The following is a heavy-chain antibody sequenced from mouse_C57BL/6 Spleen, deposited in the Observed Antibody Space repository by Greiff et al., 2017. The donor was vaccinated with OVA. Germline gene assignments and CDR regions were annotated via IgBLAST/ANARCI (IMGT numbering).Heavy chain of an antibody. CDR2: IYPGDGDT. Sequence: QVQLQQSGPELVKPGASVKISCKASGYAFSSSWMNWVKQRPGKGLEWIGRIYPGDGDTNYNGKFKGKATLTADKSSSTAYMQLSSLTSEDSAVYFCARGITTVVATSYFDYWGQGTTLTVSS. D-gene: IGHD1-1*01. J-gene: IGHJ2*01. CDR1: GYAFSSSW. CDR3: ARGITTVVATSYFDY. V-gene: IGHV1-82*01.